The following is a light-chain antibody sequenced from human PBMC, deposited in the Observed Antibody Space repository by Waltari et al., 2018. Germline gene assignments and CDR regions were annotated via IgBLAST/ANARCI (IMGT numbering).Light chain of an antibody. CDR3: SSYTSSRAIYV. Sequence: QSALTQPASVSGSPGQAITIPCTGTSTDVGGYNYVSWYQRHPGKLPKVMIFDVNKRPSGVSNRFSGSKSGYTASLTISGLQPEDEAEYYCSSYTSSRAIYVFGTGTKVTVL. CDR2: DVN. J-gene: IGLJ1*01. CDR1: STDVGGYNY. V-gene: IGLV2-14*03.